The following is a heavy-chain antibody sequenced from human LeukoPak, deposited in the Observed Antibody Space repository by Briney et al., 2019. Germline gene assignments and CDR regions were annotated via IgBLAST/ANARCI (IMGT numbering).Heavy chain of an antibody. CDR1: GGSFSDYY. V-gene: IGHV4-34*01. Sequence: SETLSLTCAVYGGSFSDYYWSWIRQPPGKGLEWIGEINHSGSTNYNPSLKSRVTISVDTSKNQFSLKLSSVTAADTAVYYCARAYYYDSSGPSRYWGQGTLVTVSS. D-gene: IGHD3-22*01. J-gene: IGHJ4*02. CDR2: INHSGST. CDR3: ARAYYYDSSGPSRY.